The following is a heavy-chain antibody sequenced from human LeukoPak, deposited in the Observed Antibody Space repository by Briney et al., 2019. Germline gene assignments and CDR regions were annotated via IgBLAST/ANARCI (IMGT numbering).Heavy chain of an antibody. J-gene: IGHJ6*02. CDR3: AKDRELVLIRHYGMDV. CDR2: IWYDGSNK. Sequence: GGSLRLSCAASGFNFKNAWMTWVRQGPGKGLEWVAVIWYDGSNKYYADSVKGRFTISRDNSKNTLYLQMNSLRAEDTAVYYCAKDRELVLIRHYGMDVWGQGTTVTVSS. V-gene: IGHV3-33*06. D-gene: IGHD6-6*01. CDR1: GFNFKNAW.